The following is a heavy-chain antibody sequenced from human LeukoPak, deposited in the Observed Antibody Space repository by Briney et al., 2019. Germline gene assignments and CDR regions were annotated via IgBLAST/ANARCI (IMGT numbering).Heavy chain of an antibody. CDR1: GYTFTSYG. CDR3: ARDRSVLPAASYYYGMDV. J-gene: IGHJ6*02. V-gene: IGHV1-18*01. D-gene: IGHD2-2*01. Sequence: ASVKVSCKASGYTFTSYGISWVRQATGQGLEWMGWISAYNGNTNYAQKLQGRVTMTTDTSTTTAYMELRSLRSDDTAVYYCARDRSVLPAASYYYGMDVWGQGTTVIVSS. CDR2: ISAYNGNT.